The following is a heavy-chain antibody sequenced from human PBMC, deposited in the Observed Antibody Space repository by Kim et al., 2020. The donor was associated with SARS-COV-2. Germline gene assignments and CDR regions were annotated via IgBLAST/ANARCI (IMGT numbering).Heavy chain of an antibody. CDR3: VRGQQWLIKN. CDR1: GFTVDVYA. D-gene: IGHD6-19*01. Sequence: GGSLRLSCAASGFTVDVYAIEWVRQVPGKGRELVSPINRDGGEIKYADSVKGRFTISRDNSKKSVYLQMNSLRSEDTALYYCVRGQQWLIKNWGQGTQVTVSS. CDR2: INRDGGEI. J-gene: IGHJ4*02. V-gene: IGHV3-43*02.